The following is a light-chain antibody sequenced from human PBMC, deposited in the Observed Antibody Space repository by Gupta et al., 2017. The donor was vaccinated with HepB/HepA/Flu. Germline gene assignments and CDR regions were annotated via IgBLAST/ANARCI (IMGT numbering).Light chain of an antibody. V-gene: IGKV1D-12*01. CDR2: AAS. J-gene: IGKJ3*01. CDR1: QGIRSW. CDR3: QQANSVHPNFT. Sequence: DIQMTQSPSSVSASVGDRVTITCRARQGIRSWLAWYQQKPGKAPKLLIYAASSLQRGVTSSFSGSGGGTDDNLTIISRQPEDFEAYYCQQANSVHPNFTFGHGTKVDIK.